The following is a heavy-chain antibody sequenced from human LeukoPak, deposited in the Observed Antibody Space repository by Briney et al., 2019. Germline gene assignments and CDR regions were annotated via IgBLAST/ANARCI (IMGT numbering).Heavy chain of an antibody. D-gene: IGHD6-19*01. Sequence: EASVKVSCKASGYTFTSYAMNWVRQAPGQGLEWMGWISAYNGNTNYAQKLQGRVTMTTDTSTSTAYMELRSLRSDDTAVYYCARARGIAVAGTFMDVWGKGTTVTISS. CDR3: ARARGIAVAGTFMDV. CDR2: ISAYNGNT. V-gene: IGHV1-18*01. CDR1: GYTFTSYA. J-gene: IGHJ6*04.